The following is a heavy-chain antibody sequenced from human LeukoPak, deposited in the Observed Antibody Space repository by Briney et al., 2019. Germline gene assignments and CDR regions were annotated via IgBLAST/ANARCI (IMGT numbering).Heavy chain of an antibody. J-gene: IGHJ4*02. CDR2: VWHDGSNR. Sequence: PGRSLRLSCPAPGFPFSSYAIHWIRPAPGKGLEGVALVWHDGSNRYYADSVKGRFTISRDNSKNTVYLQMNSLRAEDTAVYYCARELFGSGSCPDYWGQGTLVTVSS. CDR3: ARELFGSGSCPDY. CDR1: GFPFSSYA. D-gene: IGHD3-10*01. V-gene: IGHV3-33*01.